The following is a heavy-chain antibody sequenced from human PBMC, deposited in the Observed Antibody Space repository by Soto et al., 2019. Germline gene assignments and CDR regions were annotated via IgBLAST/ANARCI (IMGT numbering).Heavy chain of an antibody. CDR1: GGSISSYY. CDR3: ARHFPKFDY. V-gene: IGHV4-59*01. J-gene: IGHJ4*02. Sequence: PSETLSLTCTVSGGSISSYYWSWIRQPPGKGLEWIGYIYYSGSTSYNPSLKSRVTISVDTSKNQFSLKLSSVTAADTAVYYCARHFPKFDYWGQGTLVTVPQ. D-gene: IGHD3-3*02. CDR2: IYYSGST.